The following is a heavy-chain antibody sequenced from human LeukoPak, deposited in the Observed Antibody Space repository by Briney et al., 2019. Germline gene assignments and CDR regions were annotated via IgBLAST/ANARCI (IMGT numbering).Heavy chain of an antibody. Sequence: SETLSLTCIVSGVSISSYYWSWIRQPPGKGLEWIGYIYYSGSTNYNPSLKSRVTISVDTSKNQFSLTLSSVTAADTAVYYCSRAATVVNTFDYWGQGTLVTVSS. J-gene: IGHJ4*02. D-gene: IGHD4-23*01. CDR2: IYYSGST. CDR3: SRAATVVNTFDY. V-gene: IGHV4-59*01. CDR1: GVSISSYY.